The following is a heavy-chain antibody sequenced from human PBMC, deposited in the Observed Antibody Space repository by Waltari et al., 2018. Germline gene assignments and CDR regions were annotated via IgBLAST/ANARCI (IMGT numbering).Heavy chain of an antibody. J-gene: IGHJ4*02. CDR2: MSNEGSNK. D-gene: IGHD1-26*01. CDR3: ARDESGRGNYFYY. Sequence: QVQLVESGGGVVQPGRSLSLSCAASGFTFSSYAMHWVRQAPGKGLGWGAVMSNEGSNKYYGASGKGRFTISRDNSKNTLYLQMNSLRAEDTAVYYCARDESGRGNYFYYWGQGTLVTVSS. CDR1: GFTFSSYA. V-gene: IGHV3-30*04.